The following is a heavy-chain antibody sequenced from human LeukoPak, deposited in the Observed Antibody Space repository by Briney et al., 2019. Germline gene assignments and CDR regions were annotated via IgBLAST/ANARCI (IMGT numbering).Heavy chain of an antibody. CDR1: GFTFSTYG. V-gene: IGHV3-30*02. J-gene: IGHJ4*02. Sequence: GGSLRLSCAASGFTFSTYGMHWVRQAPGKGLEWVAFIRYDGSNKYYADSVKGRFTISRDNSKNTLYLQMSSLRAEDTAVYYCAKGPEVRGVIVILKTGEKEALDYWGQGTLVTVSS. CDR3: AKGPEVRGVIVILKTGEKEALDY. D-gene: IGHD3-10*01. CDR2: IRYDGSNK.